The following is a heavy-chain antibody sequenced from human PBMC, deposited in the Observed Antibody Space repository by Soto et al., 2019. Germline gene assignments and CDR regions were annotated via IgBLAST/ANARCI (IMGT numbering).Heavy chain of an antibody. CDR3: ARVRGALDDHYYGMDV. CDR1: GGTFSSYA. V-gene: IGHV1-69*13. D-gene: IGHD3-10*01. Sequence: GASVKVSCKASGGTFSSYAISWVRQAPGQGLEWMGGIIPIFGTANYAQKFQGRVTITADESTSTAYMELSSRRSEDTAVYYCARVRGALDDHYYGMDVWGQGTTVTVSS. CDR2: IIPIFGTA. J-gene: IGHJ6*02.